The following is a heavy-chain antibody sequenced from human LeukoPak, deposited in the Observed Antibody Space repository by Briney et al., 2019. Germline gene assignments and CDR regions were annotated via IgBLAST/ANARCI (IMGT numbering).Heavy chain of an antibody. CDR1: GFTFSSYA. Sequence: GGSLRLSCAASGFTFSSYAMHWVRQAPGKGLEWVAVISYDGSNKYYADSVKGRFTISRDNSKNTLYPQMNSLRAEDTAVYYCARDYEDYYESSGYYFGYWGQGTLVTVSS. CDR2: ISYDGSNK. V-gene: IGHV3-30-3*01. D-gene: IGHD3-22*01. J-gene: IGHJ4*02. CDR3: ARDYEDYYESSGYYFGY.